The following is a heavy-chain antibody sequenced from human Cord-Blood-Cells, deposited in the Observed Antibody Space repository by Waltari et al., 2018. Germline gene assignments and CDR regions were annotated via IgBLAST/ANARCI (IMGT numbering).Heavy chain of an antibody. CDR2: INHSGST. V-gene: IGHV4-34*01. CDR1: GGSFSGYY. CDR3: ARGDYYDSSGYYYYYYYGMDV. J-gene: IGHJ6*02. D-gene: IGHD3-22*01. Sequence: QVQLQQWGAGLLKPSETLSLTCAVYGGSFSGYYWSWIRQPPGKGLEWIGEINHSGSTNYNPSLKSRVTISVDTSKNQFSRKLSSVTAADTAVYYCARGDYYDSSGYYYYYYYGMDVWGQGTTVTVSS.